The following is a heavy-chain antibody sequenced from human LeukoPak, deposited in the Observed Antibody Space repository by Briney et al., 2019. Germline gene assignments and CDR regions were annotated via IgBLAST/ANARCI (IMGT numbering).Heavy chain of an antibody. D-gene: IGHD6-13*01. CDR1: GGSISSYY. CDR2: IYYSGST. CDR3: ARGLAAAGTN. V-gene: IGHV4-59*01. J-gene: IGHJ4*02. Sequence: RPSETLSLTCTVSGGSISSYYWSWIRQPPGKGLEWIGYIYYSGSTNYNPSLKSRVTISVDTSKNQFSLKLSSVTAADTAVYYCARGLAAAGTNWGQGTLVTVSS.